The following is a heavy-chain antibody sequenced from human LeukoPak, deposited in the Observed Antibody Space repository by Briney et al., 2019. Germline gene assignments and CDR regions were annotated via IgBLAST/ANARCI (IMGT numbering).Heavy chain of an antibody. J-gene: IGHJ4*02. Sequence: GGSLRLSCAASGFTFSSYTMHWVRQAPGKGLEWVAVISYDGNNKYYADSVKGRFTISRDNSKNTLYLQMNSLRAEDTAVYYCAKIMGRGSYQPPYFDYWGQGTLVAVSS. CDR1: GFTFSSYT. CDR3: AKIMGRGSYQPPYFDY. CDR2: ISYDGNNK. V-gene: IGHV3-30-3*02. D-gene: IGHD1-26*01.